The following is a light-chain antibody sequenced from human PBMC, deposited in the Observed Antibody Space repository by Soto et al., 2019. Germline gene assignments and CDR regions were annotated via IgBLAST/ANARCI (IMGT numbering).Light chain of an antibody. CDR2: GAS. V-gene: IGKV3-20*01. CDR3: QQYGSSPPYT. Sequence: EIVLTQSPGTLSLSPGERATLSCRASQSVSNNYLAWYQQKPGQAPRLLIYGASSRATGIPDRFSGSGSGTDFTLTISRLEAEDFAVYYCQQYGSSPPYTFGQGTKLEIK. J-gene: IGKJ2*01. CDR1: QSVSNNY.